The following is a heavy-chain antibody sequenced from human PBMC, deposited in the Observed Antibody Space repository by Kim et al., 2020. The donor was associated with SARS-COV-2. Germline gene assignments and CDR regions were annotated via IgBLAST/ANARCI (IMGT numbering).Heavy chain of an antibody. CDR3: AKTGGNDFGYFDS. CDR1: GFTFSSYG. CDR2: ISYDGDNK. Sequence: GGSLRLSCAASGFTFSSYGMHWVRQAPGKGLEWVGVISYDGDNKYYADSVRGRFTISRDNSKNTLYLQMNSLRPEDTAVYYCAKTGGNDFGYFDSWGEGTPVTV. D-gene: IGHD1-1*01. J-gene: IGHJ4*02. V-gene: IGHV3-30*18.